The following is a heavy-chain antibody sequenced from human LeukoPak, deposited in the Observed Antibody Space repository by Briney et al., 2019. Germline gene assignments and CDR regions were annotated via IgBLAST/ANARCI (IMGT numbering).Heavy chain of an antibody. Sequence: SETLSLTCTVSGGSISSGYYYWSWIRQPAGKGLEWIGRIYTSGSTNYNPSLKSRVTISVDTSKNQFSLKLSSVTAADTAVYYCAREVQYDILTGSYGFAPWGQRSLATVSS. D-gene: IGHD3-9*01. CDR3: AREVQYDILTGSYGFAP. CDR1: GGSISSGYYY. J-gene: IGHJ5*02. CDR2: IYTSGST. V-gene: IGHV4-61*02.